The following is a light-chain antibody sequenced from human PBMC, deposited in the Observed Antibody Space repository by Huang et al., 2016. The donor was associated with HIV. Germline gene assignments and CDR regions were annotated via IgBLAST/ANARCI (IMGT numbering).Light chain of an antibody. CDR3: QQTYNTPRT. CDR1: QSINTY. Sequence: DIQMTQSPSSLSASVGDRVTITCRASQSINTYVNWYQQKPGKAPKPLIYAASSLQSGVPSRCSGSGSGTGFTLTISSLQPEDFATYYCQQTYNTPRTFGQGTKVEIK. J-gene: IGKJ1*01. V-gene: IGKV1-39*01. CDR2: AAS.